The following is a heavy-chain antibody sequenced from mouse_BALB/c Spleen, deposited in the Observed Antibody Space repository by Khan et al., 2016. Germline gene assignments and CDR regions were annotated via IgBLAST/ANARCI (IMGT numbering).Heavy chain of an antibody. CDR2: INPSSGYT. Sequence: QVQLKESGAELARPGASVKMSCKASGYTFTSYTMHWVKQRPGQGLEWIGYINPSSGYTNYNQKFKDKATLNADKSSSTAYMQLSSLTSEDSAVYYRATAMDYWGQGTSVTVAS. J-gene: IGHJ4*01. CDR3: ATAMDY. V-gene: IGHV1-4*01. CDR1: GYTFTSYT.